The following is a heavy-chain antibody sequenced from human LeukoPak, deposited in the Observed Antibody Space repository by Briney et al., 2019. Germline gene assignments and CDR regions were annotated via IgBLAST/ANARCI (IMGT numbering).Heavy chain of an antibody. CDR3: ARSIWALDY. J-gene: IGHJ4*02. V-gene: IGHV4-61*02. CDR2: IYTSGST. D-gene: IGHD6-6*01. Sequence: SETLSLTCTVSGGSISSGSYYWSWIRQPAGTGLEWIGRIYTSGSTNYNPSLKSRVTISVDTSKNQFSLKLSSVTAADTAVYYCARSIWALDYWGQGTLVTVSS. CDR1: GGSISSGSYY.